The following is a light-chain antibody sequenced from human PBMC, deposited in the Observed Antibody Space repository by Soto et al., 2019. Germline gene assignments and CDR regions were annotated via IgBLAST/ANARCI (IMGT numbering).Light chain of an antibody. CDR2: DVS. V-gene: IGLV2-14*01. CDR1: SSDVGGYNY. CDR3: SSYTSSTLLV. J-gene: IGLJ1*01. Sequence: QSALTQPASVSGSPGQSITISCTGTSSDVGGYNYVSWYQQHPGKAPKLMIYDVSNRPSGVSNRFSGSKSGNTASLTISRLQAEGEADYYCSSYTSSTLLVFGTGTKLTVL.